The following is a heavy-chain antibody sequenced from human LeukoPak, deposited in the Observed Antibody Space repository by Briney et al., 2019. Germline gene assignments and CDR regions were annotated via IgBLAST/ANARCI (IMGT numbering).Heavy chain of an antibody. CDR3: ARVLSGSWDWFDP. J-gene: IGHJ5*02. V-gene: IGHV3-23*01. D-gene: IGHD3-22*01. CDR2: ISGSAGST. Sequence: PGGSLRLSCAASGFTFSTYAMSWVRQAPGKGLEWVSSISGSAGSTYYADSVKGRFTISRDNSKNTVYVQMNSLRAEDTAVYYCARVLSGSWDWFDPWGQGTLVTVSS. CDR1: GFTFSTYA.